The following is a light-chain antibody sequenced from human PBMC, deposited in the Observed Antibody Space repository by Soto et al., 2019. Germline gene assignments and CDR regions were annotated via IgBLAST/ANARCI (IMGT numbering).Light chain of an antibody. Sequence: QSALTQPASVSGSPGQSITISCTGTSSDVGGYDCVSWYQHHPGKAPKVMVYDVSKRPSGVSNRFSGSKSGNTASLTISGLQADDEADYYCSSYTSSSTLVFGGGTKLNVL. CDR1: SSDVGGYDC. CDR2: DVS. CDR3: SSYTSSSTLV. V-gene: IGLV2-14*03. J-gene: IGLJ2*01.